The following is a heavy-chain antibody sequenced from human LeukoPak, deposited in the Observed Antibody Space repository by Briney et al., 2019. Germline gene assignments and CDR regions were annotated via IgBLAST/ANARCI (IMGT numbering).Heavy chain of an antibody. J-gene: IGHJ6*03. CDR3: ARVNFGESSYYYMDV. CDR2: IIPILGTA. D-gene: IGHD3-10*01. V-gene: IGHV1-69*01. CDR1: GGTLSRYA. Sequence: GASVKVSCKASGGTLSRYAISWVRQAPGQGLEWMGGIIPILGTANYAQKFQGRVTITADESTSTAYMELSSLRSEDTAVYYCARVNFGESSYYYMDVWGKGTTVTISS.